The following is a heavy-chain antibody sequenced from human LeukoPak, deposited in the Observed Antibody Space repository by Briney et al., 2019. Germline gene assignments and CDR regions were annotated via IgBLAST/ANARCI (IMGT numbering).Heavy chain of an antibody. V-gene: IGHV4-59*01. D-gene: IGHD6-13*01. CDR3: ARGYSSSWNYFDY. Sequence: ASETLSLTCTVSGGSISNYWWSWIRRPPGKGLEWIGYVFDSGGTNYNPSLKSRVTISVDTSKKQFPLKLSSVTAADTAVYYCARGYSSSWNYFDYWGQGTLVTVSS. J-gene: IGHJ4*02. CDR2: VFDSGGT. CDR1: GGSISNYW.